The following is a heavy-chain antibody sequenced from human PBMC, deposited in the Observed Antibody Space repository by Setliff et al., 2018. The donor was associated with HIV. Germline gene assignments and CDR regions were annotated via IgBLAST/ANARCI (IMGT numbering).Heavy chain of an antibody. V-gene: IGHV4-34*01. CDR1: GGSFSGYY. CDR3: ARGSRQLTIFGVVFKTNYYFMDV. D-gene: IGHD3-3*01. CDR2: INHDRTT. Sequence: SETLSLTCAVYGGSFSGYYWSWIRQPPGKGLEWTGEINHDRTTNYNPSLKSRVTISVDTSKNQFSLTLNSVTAADTAVYYCARGSRQLTIFGVVFKTNYYFMDVWGKGTAVTVSS. J-gene: IGHJ6*03.